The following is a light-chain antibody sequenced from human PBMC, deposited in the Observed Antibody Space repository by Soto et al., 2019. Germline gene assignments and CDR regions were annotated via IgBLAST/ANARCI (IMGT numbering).Light chain of an antibody. CDR1: QGISSY. CDR3: QQYYSYPIT. CDR2: AAS. J-gene: IGKJ5*01. V-gene: IGKV1-8*01. Sequence: AILMTQSPSSVAAATVHRLTIAFRASQGISSYLAWYQQKPGKAPKLLIYAASTLQSGVPSRFSGSGSGTDFTLTISCLQSEDFATYYCQQYYSYPITFGQGTRLEIK.